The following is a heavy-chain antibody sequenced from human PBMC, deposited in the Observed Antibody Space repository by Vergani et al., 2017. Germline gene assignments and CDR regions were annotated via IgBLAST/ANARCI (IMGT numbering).Heavy chain of an antibody. D-gene: IGHD3-10*01. CDR1: GFTFTSSA. V-gene: IGHV1-58*02. CDR3: ARLGLDYGSGTASPFDY. J-gene: IGHJ4*02. CDR2: IVVGSGNT. Sequence: QMQLVQSGPEVKKPGTSVKVSCKASGFTFTSSAMQWVRQARGQRLEWIGWIVVGSGNTNYAQKFQERVTITRDMSTSTAYMELSSLRSDDTAVYYCARLGLDYGSGTASPFDYWGQGTLVTVSS.